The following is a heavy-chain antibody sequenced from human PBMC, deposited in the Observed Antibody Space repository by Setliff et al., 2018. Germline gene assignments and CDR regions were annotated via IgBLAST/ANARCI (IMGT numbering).Heavy chain of an antibody. CDR3: AGEDFDY. CDR2: VNHSGST. D-gene: IGHD6-13*01. J-gene: IGHJ4*02. V-gene: IGHV4-34*03. Sequence: SETLSLTCAVYGGSFSGYYWSWLRQPPGKGLEWIGEVNHSGSTNYNPSLKSRVTISVDKSKNQFSLKLSSVTAADTAVYYCAGEDFDYWGQGTLVTVSS. CDR1: GGSFSGYY.